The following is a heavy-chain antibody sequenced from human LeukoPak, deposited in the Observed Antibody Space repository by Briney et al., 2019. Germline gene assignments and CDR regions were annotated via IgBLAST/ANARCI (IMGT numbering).Heavy chain of an antibody. CDR3: ARVEYQLLTWRHLGDY. D-gene: IGHD2-2*01. CDR2: INHSGST. CDR1: GGSSSVYY. Sequence: KPSETLSLTCAVYGGSSSVYYWSWIRQPPGKGLEWIGEINHSGSTNYNPSLKSRVIMSVDTSKNQSSLKLTSVTAAYTAVYYCARVEYQLLTWRHLGDYWGQGTLVTVSS. V-gene: IGHV4-34*01. J-gene: IGHJ4*02.